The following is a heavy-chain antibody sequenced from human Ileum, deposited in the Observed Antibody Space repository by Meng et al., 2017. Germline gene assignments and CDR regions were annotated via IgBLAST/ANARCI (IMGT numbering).Heavy chain of an antibody. D-gene: IGHD2-2*02. CDR1: GGAVDGSY. Sequence: QAQLQQWGAGLLNPSGPSSLSCAVYGGAVDGSYWTWIRQSPGKGLEWIGEINHSGSTNFNPSLKSRVTMSVDTSKKQFSLNLTSVTAADTAMYYCVRGLLVPNAIRTEYFPLWGQGTLVTVSS. CDR2: INHSGST. J-gene: IGHJ1*01. V-gene: IGHV4-34*01. CDR3: VRGLLVPNAIRTEYFPL.